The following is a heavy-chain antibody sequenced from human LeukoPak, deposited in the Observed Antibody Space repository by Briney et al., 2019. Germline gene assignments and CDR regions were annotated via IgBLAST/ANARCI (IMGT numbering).Heavy chain of an antibody. Sequence: GESLKISCKASGYMLTSDWIAWVRQLPGKGLEWMGIIYPGDSDTRYSPSFQGQVTISADKSISTAYLQWSSLKASDTAIYYCARHPFDWGQGTLVTVSS. J-gene: IGHJ4*02. CDR2: IYPGDSDT. CDR1: GYMLTSDW. CDR3: ARHPFD. V-gene: IGHV5-51*01.